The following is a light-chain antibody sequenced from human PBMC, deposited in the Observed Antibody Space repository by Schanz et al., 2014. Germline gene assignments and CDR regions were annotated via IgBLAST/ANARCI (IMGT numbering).Light chain of an antibody. CDR1: QSVTRY. CDR2: GAS. Sequence: EIVLTQSPGTLSLSPGERATLSCRASQSVTRYFAWYQQRPGQAPRLLIHGASSRATGIPDRFSGSGAGTDFTLTISRLEPEDFAVYYCQQYSDSPRTFGQGTEVEIK. CDR3: QQYSDSPRT. V-gene: IGKV3-20*01. J-gene: IGKJ1*01.